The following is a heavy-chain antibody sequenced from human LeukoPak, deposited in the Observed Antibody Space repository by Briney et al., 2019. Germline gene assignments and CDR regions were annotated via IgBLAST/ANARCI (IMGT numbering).Heavy chain of an antibody. Sequence: GGSLRLSCAASGFTFSSYEMNWVRQAPGKGLEWVSYISSSGSTIYYADSVKGRFTISRDNVKGSLYLQMNSLRAEDTAVFYCARHSASGSYYTYNFDYWGQGTQVTVSS. V-gene: IGHV3-48*03. CDR2: ISSSGSTI. CDR3: ARHSASGSYYTYNFDY. J-gene: IGHJ4*02. CDR1: GFTFSSYE. D-gene: IGHD3-10*01.